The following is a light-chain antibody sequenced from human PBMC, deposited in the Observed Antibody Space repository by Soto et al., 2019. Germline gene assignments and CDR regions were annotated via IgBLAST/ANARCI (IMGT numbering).Light chain of an antibody. J-gene: IGKJ4*01. CDR1: QSISSY. Sequence: DIQMTQSPSSLSASVGDRVTITCRASQSISSYLNWYQQKPGKAPKLLIYAASSLQSGVPSRFSGSGSGTDFTLTISSLQHEHFATYYCQQSYSTPLTFGAGPKADIK. CDR2: AAS. V-gene: IGKV1-39*01. CDR3: QQSYSTPLT.